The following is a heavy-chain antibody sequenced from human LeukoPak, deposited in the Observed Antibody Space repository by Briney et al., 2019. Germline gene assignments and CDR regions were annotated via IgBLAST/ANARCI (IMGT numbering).Heavy chain of an antibody. Sequence: SGGSLRLSCAASGFTFSSYAMSWVRQAPGKGLEWVSAISGSGGSTYYADSVKGRFTISRDNSMNTLYLQMDSLRAEDTAVYYCAKDQLGYSSSWYYFDYWGQGTLVTVSS. D-gene: IGHD6-13*01. V-gene: IGHV3-23*01. CDR2: ISGSGGST. CDR1: GFTFSSYA. CDR3: AKDQLGYSSSWYYFDY. J-gene: IGHJ4*02.